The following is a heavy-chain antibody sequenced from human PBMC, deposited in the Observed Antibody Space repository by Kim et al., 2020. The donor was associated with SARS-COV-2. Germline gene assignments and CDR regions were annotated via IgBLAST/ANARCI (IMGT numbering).Heavy chain of an antibody. Sequence: SETLSLTCAVYGGSFSGYYWSWIRQPPGKGLEWIGEINHSGSTNYNPSLKSRVTISVDTSKNQFSLKLSSVTAADTAVYYCARGMAVAGILKRNTYYYYGMDVWGQGTTVTVSS. CDR3: ARGMAVAGILKRNTYYYYGMDV. J-gene: IGHJ6*02. CDR1: GGSFSGYY. D-gene: IGHD6-19*01. V-gene: IGHV4-34*01. CDR2: INHSGST.